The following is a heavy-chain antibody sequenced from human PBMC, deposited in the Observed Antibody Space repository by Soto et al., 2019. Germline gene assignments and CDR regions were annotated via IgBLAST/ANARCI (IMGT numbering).Heavy chain of an antibody. CDR3: AKDPEVVVTAPDY. D-gene: IGHD2-21*02. Sequence: EGSLRLSCAASGFTFSSYAMNCVRQAPGKGLEWVSAISGSGGSTYYVDSVKGRFTISRDNSRNTLYLQMNSLRAEDTAVYYCAKDPEVVVTAPDYWGQGTLVTVSS. J-gene: IGHJ4*02. V-gene: IGHV3-23*01. CDR2: ISGSGGST. CDR1: GFTFSSYA.